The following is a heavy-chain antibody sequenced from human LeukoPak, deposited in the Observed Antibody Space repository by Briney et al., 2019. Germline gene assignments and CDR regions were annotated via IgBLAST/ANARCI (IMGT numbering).Heavy chain of an antibody. Sequence: GGSLRLSCAASGFTFSDYYMSWVRQAPGKGLEWVANIKQDGSEKYYVDSVKGRFTISRDNAKNSLYLQMNSLRAEDTAVYYCATSFRSGDAFDIWGQGTMVTVSS. CDR3: ATSFRSGDAFDI. J-gene: IGHJ3*02. CDR1: GFTFSDYY. CDR2: IKQDGSEK. V-gene: IGHV3-7*01. D-gene: IGHD3-16*02.